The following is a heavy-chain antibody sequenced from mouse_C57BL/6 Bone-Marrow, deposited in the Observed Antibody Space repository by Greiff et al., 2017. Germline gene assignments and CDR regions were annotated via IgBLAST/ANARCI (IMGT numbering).Heavy chain of an antibody. J-gene: IGHJ2*01. V-gene: IGHV1-26*01. Sequence: EVQLQQSGPELVKPGASVKISCKASGYTFTDYYMNWVKQSHGKSLEWIGDINPNNGGTSYNQKFKGKATLTVDKSSSTAYMELRSLTSEDSAVYYFAVNFSFDYWGQGTTLTVSS. CDR2: INPNNGGT. D-gene: IGHD1-3*01. CDR3: AVNFSFDY. CDR1: GYTFTDYY.